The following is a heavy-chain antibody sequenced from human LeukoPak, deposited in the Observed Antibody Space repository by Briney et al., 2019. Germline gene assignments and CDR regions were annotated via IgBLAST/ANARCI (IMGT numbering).Heavy chain of an antibody. CDR2: ISPNGGTK. CDR1: GFSFSDYE. V-gene: IGHV3-48*03. CDR3: SKLAVASADS. Sequence: PGGPLRLSCAASGFSFSDYEMNWVRQSPAKGLEWVSNISPNGGTKYYAGSVKGRFTISRENAKNTLYLQKNSLRAQDTGVYFCSKLAVASADSWGQGTLVTVS. D-gene: IGHD6-19*01. J-gene: IGHJ4*02.